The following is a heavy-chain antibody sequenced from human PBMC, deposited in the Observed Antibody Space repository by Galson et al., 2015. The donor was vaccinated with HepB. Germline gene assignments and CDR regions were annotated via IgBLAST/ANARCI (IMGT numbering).Heavy chain of an antibody. CDR2: ISYSGGT. CDR3: ARKGRSGWPNDAFDI. J-gene: IGHJ3*02. D-gene: IGHD6-19*01. Sequence: SETLSLTCAVSGDSISRYYWSWIRQPPGKGLECIGYISYSGGTTYNPSLKDRVTISLDTSQNQFSLKLDSVTAADTAVFYCARKGRSGWPNDAFDIWGPGTLVTVSS. CDR1: GDSISRYY. V-gene: IGHV4-59*01.